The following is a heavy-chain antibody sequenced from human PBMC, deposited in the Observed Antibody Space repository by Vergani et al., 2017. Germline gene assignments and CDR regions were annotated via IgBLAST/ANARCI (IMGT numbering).Heavy chain of an antibody. J-gene: IGHJ4*02. D-gene: IGHD6-13*01. CDR3: ARDLRGYFDY. Sequence: QVQLVQSGSELKKPGASVTVSCKASGYTFTNYVMTWVRQAPGQGLEWMGWINTYTGNPTYAQGFTGQFVFSLDTFVSTAYLQISSLKAEDTAVYYCARDLRGYFDYWGQGTLVTVSS. CDR2: INTYTGNP. V-gene: IGHV7-4-1*02. CDR1: GYTFTNYV.